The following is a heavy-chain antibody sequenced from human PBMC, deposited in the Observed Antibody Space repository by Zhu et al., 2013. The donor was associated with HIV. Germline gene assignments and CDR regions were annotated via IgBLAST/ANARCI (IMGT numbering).Heavy chain of an antibody. J-gene: IGHJ1*01. Sequence: QIQLVQSGAELKQAGTSVSISCKTSGYTFNSFFIHWVRRAPGQGLEWMGIINPSGGTATYSQRFQGRLLMTRDSSRSTVYMDLTNLTPQDTALYFCARDQGXPDATSRSTLEYFQFWGQGTL. D-gene: IGHD2-2*01. CDR2: INPSGGTA. V-gene: IGHV1-46*02. CDR1: GYTFNSFF. CDR3: ARDQGXPDATSRSTLEYFQF.